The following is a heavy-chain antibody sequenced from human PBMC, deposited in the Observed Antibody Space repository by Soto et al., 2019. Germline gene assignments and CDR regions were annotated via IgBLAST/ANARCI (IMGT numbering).Heavy chain of an antibody. CDR2: ISYDGSNK. J-gene: IGHJ5*02. CDR1: GFTFSSYA. Sequence: GESLKISCSASGFTFSSYAMHWVRQAPGKGLEWVAVISYDGSNKYYADSVKGRFTISRDNSKNTLYLQMNSLRAEDTAVYYCARDTVDTMVRGVIITSGLWFDPWGQGTLVTVSS. V-gene: IGHV3-30-3*01. D-gene: IGHD3-10*01. CDR3: ARDTVDTMVRGVIITSGLWFDP.